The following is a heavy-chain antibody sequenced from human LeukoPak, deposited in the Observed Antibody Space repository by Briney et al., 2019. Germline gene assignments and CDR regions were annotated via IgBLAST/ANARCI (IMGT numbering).Heavy chain of an antibody. Sequence: SESLTLTCAVSGYSISSGYYWGYIQQPPGKGLGWIGSINHGSSTHYNPSLKGRVTISVDKPKNQFSLKLTSVTAADTAVYDCAREINGRCDAWGQRTLVTVSS. D-gene: IGHD2-8*01. J-gene: IGHJ4*02. CDR2: INHGSST. CDR3: AREINGRCDA. V-gene: IGHV4-38-2*01. CDR1: GYSISSGYY.